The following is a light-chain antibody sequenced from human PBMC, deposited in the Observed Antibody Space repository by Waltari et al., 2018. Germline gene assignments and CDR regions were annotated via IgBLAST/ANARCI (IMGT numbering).Light chain of an antibody. J-gene: IGKJ2*01. CDR3: QQYGSSIMYT. CDR1: QSLTKKY. CDR2: GAS. Sequence: VLTQSPGTLSLSPGERAPLSCRASQSLTKKYLAWYQQKPGQAPRLLIYGASSRAAGVPDRFSGSGSGTDFTLTISRLEPDDFAVYYCQQYGSSIMYTFGQGTKLEIK. V-gene: IGKV3-20*01.